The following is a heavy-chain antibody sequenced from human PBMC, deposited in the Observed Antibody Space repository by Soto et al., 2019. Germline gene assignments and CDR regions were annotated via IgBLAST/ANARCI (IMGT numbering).Heavy chain of an antibody. Sequence: EVQLLESGGGLVQPGGSLRLSCAASGFTFSSYAMSWVRQAQGKGLEWVSAISGSGGSTYYADAVKGRFTISRDNSKNTLYLQMNSLRAEDTAVYYCAKRPSAGGSGSYNWFDPWGQGTLVTVSS. J-gene: IGHJ5*02. V-gene: IGHV3-23*01. D-gene: IGHD3-10*01. CDR3: AKRPSAGGSGSYNWFDP. CDR2: ISGSGGST. CDR1: GFTFSSYA.